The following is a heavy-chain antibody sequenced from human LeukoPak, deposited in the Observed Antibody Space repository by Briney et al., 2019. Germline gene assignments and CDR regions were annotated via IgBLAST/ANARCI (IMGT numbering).Heavy chain of an antibody. CDR3: ARGPRDSYQLPPYYYYYGMDV. CDR1: GFTFSSYS. V-gene: IGHV3-21*01. Sequence: GGSLRLSCAASGFTFSSYSMNWVRRAPGKGLEWVSSISSSSSYIYYADSVKGRFTISRDNAKNSLYLQMNSLRAEDTAVYYCARGPRDSYQLPPYYYYYGMDVWGKGTTVTVSS. CDR2: ISSSSSYI. J-gene: IGHJ6*04. D-gene: IGHD2-2*01.